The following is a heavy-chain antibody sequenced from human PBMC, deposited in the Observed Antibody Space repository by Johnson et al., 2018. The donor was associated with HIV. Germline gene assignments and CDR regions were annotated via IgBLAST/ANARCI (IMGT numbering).Heavy chain of an antibody. V-gene: IGHV3-9*01. J-gene: IGHJ3*02. D-gene: IGHD4-23*01. Sequence: VESGGGLVQPGRSLRLSCSASGFTFDDYAMHWVRQAPGKGLEWVSGINWNGGSTGYADSVKGRFPISRDNAKNSLYLQMTRLRVEDTALYYCARERISGNSGAGALDIWGQGTMVTVSS. CDR1: GFTFDDYA. CDR2: INWNGGST. CDR3: ARERISGNSGAGALDI.